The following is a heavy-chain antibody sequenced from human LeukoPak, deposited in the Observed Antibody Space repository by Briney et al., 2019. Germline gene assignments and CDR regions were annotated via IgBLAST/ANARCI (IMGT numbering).Heavy chain of an antibody. J-gene: IGHJ4*02. CDR2: IKQDESEK. D-gene: IGHD6-19*01. V-gene: IGHV3-7*01. Sequence: GGSLRLSCAVSGFTFSSYWMSWVRQAPGKGLEWVANIKQDESEKYYVDSVKGRFTISRDNAKNSLYLQMNSLRAEDTAVYYCARRLAAYSSGWYCAFDYWGQGTLVTVSS. CDR1: GFTFSSYW. CDR3: ARRLAAYSSGWYCAFDY.